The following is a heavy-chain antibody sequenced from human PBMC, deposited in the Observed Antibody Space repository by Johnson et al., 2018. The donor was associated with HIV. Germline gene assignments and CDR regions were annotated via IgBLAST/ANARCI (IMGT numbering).Heavy chain of an antibody. CDR3: ARDLYYGSGSSVAFDI. Sequence: QVQLVESGGGLVKPGGSLRLSCAASGFSFSDYYMSWIRQAPGKGLEWVSYISGSGTNIYYADSVKGRFTISRDNAKKSLFLRMNSLRAEDTALYYCARDLYYGSGSSVAFDIWGQGTMVTVSS. V-gene: IGHV3-11*01. D-gene: IGHD3-10*01. CDR2: ISGSGTNI. CDR1: GFSFSDYY. J-gene: IGHJ3*02.